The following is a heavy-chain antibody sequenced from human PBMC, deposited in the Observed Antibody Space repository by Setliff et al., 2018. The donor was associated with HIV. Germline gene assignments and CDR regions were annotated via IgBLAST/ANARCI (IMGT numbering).Heavy chain of an antibody. CDR2: IYSYGST. Sequence: GGSLRLSCTVSGFTFISSTMNWVRQAPGKGLEWVSTIYSYGSTYHADSVNGRFTLSRDISENALYLQIDSLRPEDTAVYYCARLRLYNSALDYWGQGTLVTVSS. D-gene: IGHD3-10*01. V-gene: IGHV3-66*03. J-gene: IGHJ4*02. CDR1: GFTFISST. CDR3: ARLRLYNSALDY.